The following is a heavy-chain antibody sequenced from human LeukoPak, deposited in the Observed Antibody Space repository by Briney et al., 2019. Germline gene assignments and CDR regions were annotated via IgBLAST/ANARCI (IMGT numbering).Heavy chain of an antibody. D-gene: IGHD5-18*01. CDR1: GFTFSSYA. CDR3: ARDKVDTDVAGDSYYFDY. V-gene: IGHV3-30-3*01. Sequence: PGGSLRLSCAASGFTFSSYAMHWVRQAPGQGLEWVAVISYDGSNKYYADSVKGRFTISRDNAKNSLYLQTNSLRAEDTAVYYCARDKVDTDVAGDSYYFDYWGQGTLVTVSS. J-gene: IGHJ4*02. CDR2: ISYDGSNK.